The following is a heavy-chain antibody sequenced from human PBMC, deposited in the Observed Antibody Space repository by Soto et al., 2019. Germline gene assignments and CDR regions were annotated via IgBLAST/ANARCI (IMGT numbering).Heavy chain of an antibody. CDR3: AKKTGDLRYYYYGMDV. Sequence: QVQLVESGGGVVQPGRSLRLSCAASGFTFSSYGMHWVRQAPGKGLEWVAVISYDGSNKYNAESVKDRFTISRHNSKNTLYLQMSSLRAEDTAVYYCAKKTGDLRYYYYGMDVWGQGTTVTVSS. V-gene: IGHV3-30*18. J-gene: IGHJ6*02. CDR1: GFTFSSYG. D-gene: IGHD7-27*01. CDR2: ISYDGSNK.